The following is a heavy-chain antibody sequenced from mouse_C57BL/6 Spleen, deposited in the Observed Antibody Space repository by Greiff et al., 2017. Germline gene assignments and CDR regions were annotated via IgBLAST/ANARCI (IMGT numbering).Heavy chain of an antibody. CDR2: IDPSDSYT. D-gene: IGHD1-1*01. V-gene: IGHV1-50*01. CDR1: GYTFTSYW. J-gene: IGHJ2*01. Sequence: QVQLQQPGAELVKPGASVKLSCKASGYTFTSYWMQWVKQRPGQGLEWIGEIDPSDSYTNYNQKFKGKATLTVDTSSSTVYMQLSRLTSEDSAVYYCARKGVYYGRGFDDWGQGTTLTVSS. CDR3: ARKGVYYGRGFDD.